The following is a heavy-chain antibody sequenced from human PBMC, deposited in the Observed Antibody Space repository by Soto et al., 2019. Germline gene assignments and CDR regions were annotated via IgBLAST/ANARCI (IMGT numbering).Heavy chain of an antibody. Sequence: GGSLRLSCVASAFTFSNYAMSWVRQAPGKGLQWVSTISGSGDSTYYADSSKGRFTTSRDNSNNTLYLQVNSQRADDSAVYYCGKGGLLTGVAYFDYWGRGTLVTVSS. V-gene: IGHV3-23*01. CDR1: AFTFSNYA. D-gene: IGHD7-27*01. CDR3: GKGGLLTGVAYFDY. CDR2: ISGSGDST. J-gene: IGHJ4*02.